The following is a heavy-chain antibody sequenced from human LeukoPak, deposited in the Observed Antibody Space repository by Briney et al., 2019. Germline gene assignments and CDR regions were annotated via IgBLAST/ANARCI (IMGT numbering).Heavy chain of an antibody. J-gene: IGHJ4*02. CDR1: GFTFSSYA. CDR3: AKDMPVLNYYDSSGYHREGYFDY. Sequence: GGSLRLSCAASGFTFSSYAMPWVRQAPGKGLEWVAVISYDGSNKYYADSVKGRFTISRDNSKNTLYLQMNSLRAEDTAVYYCAKDMPVLNYYDSSGYHREGYFDYWGQGTLVTVSS. CDR2: ISYDGSNK. V-gene: IGHV3-30-3*01. D-gene: IGHD3-22*01.